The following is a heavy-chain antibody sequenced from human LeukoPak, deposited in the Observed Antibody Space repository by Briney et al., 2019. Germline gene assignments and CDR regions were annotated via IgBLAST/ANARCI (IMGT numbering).Heavy chain of an antibody. CDR2: IWYDGSNK. J-gene: IGHJ4*02. D-gene: IGHD3-9*01. V-gene: IGHV3-33*06. Sequence: GGSLRLSCAASGFTFSSYGMHWVRQAPGKGLEWVAVIWYDGSNKYYADSVKGRFTISRDNSENTLYLQMNSLRAEDTAVYHCAKVRSLGLTGYHIFDYWGQGTLATVSS. CDR3: AKVRSLGLTGYHIFDY. CDR1: GFTFSSYG.